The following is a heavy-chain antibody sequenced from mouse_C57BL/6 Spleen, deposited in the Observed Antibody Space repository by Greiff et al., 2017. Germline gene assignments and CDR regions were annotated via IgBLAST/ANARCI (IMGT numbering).Heavy chain of an antibody. D-gene: IGHD3-1*01. Sequence: QVQLQQPGAELVRPGSSVKLSCKASGYTFTSYWMHWVKQRPIQGLEWIGNIDPSDSETHYNQKFKDKATLTVDKSSSTAYMQPSSLTSEDSAVYYGARRATADWYFDVWGTGTTVTVSS. CDR2: IDPSDSET. CDR3: ARRATADWYFDV. V-gene: IGHV1-52*01. CDR1: GYTFTSYW. J-gene: IGHJ1*03.